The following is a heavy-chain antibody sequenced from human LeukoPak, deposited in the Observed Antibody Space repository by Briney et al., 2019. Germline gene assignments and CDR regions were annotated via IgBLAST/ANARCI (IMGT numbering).Heavy chain of an antibody. D-gene: IGHD5-12*01. V-gene: IGHV4-59*08. CDR2: IYYSGST. J-gene: IGHJ4*02. Sequence: PSETLSLTCTVSGGSISDYYWSWIRQPPGKGLEWIGYIYYSGSTNYNPSLKSRVTISVDTSKNQFSLKLSSVTAADTAVCYCARSSGYDSPYYFDYWGQGTLVTVSS. CDR1: GGSISDYY. CDR3: ARSSGYDSPYYFDY.